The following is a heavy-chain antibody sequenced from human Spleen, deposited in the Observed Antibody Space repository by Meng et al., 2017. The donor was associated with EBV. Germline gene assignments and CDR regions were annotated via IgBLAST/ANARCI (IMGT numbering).Heavy chain of an antibody. CDR1: GVSSSSNNL. D-gene: IGHD3-16*02. CDR2: IFHTGST. V-gene: IGHV4-4*02. Sequence: SAPALGNASGALSLLSAVTGVSSSSNNLWTWARQPPGKGLEWIGEIFHTGSTNYNPSLKSRVSISIDKSKNQFSLKLNSVTAADTAVYYCALFVWGSYRDNWFDPWGQGTLVTVSS. J-gene: IGHJ5*02. CDR3: ALFVWGSYRDNWFDP.